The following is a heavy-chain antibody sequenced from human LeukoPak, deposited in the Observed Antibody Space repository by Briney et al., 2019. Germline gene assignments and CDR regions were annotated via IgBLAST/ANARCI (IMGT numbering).Heavy chain of an antibody. CDR3: AKGSYYDSSGSFYFDY. CDR1: GFTFSNYG. V-gene: IGHV3-23*01. Sequence: GGSLRLSCAASGFTFSNYGMHWVRQAPGKGLEWVSGISGSGDNTYYADSVKGRFTISRDNSKNTLYVQVNSLGTEDTAAYYCAKGSYYDSSGSFYFDYWGQGTLVTVSS. D-gene: IGHD3-22*01. CDR2: ISGSGDNT. J-gene: IGHJ4*02.